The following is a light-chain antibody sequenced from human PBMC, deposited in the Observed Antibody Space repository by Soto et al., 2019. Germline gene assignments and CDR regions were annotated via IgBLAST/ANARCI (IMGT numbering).Light chain of an antibody. CDR1: SSDVGGYNF. CDR3: NSYAGSNIYV. CDR2: EVN. V-gene: IGLV2-8*01. J-gene: IGLJ1*01. Sequence: QSALTQPPSASGSPGQSVTISCTGTSSDVGGYNFVSWYQHHPAKAPKLIIYEVNKRPSGVPNRFSGSKSANTASLTVSGLQAVDEADYYCNSYAGSNIYVFGTGTKVTVL.